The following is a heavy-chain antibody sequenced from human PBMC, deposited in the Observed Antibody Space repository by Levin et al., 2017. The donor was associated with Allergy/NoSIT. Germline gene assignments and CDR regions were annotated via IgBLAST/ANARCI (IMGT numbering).Heavy chain of an antibody. CDR1: GFTFSSYG. J-gene: IGHJ6*02. CDR3: AKMGLYYDFWSGYPKGHYGMDG. Sequence: PGGSLRLSCAASGFTFSSYGMHWVRQAPGKGLEWVAVISYDGSNKYYADSVKGRFTISRDNSKNTLYLQMNSLRAEDTAVYYCAKMGLYYDFWSGYPKGHYGMDGWGQGTTVTVSS. D-gene: IGHD3-3*01. V-gene: IGHV3-30*18. CDR2: ISYDGSNK.